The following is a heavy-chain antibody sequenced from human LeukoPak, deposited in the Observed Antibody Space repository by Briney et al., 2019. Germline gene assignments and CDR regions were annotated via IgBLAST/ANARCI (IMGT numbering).Heavy chain of an antibody. CDR1: GGTFSSYA. J-gene: IGHJ4*02. CDR2: IIPILGIA. CDR3: ARDPPSDYDFWSGPDY. Sequence: SVTVSCKASGGTFSSYAISWVRQAPGQGLEWMGRIIPILGIANYAQKFQGRVTITADKSTSTAYMELSSLRSEDTAVYYCARDPPSDYDFWSGPDYWGQGTLVTVSS. D-gene: IGHD3-3*01. V-gene: IGHV1-69*04.